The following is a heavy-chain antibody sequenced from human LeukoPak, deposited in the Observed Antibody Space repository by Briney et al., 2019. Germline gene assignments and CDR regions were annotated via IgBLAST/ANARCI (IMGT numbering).Heavy chain of an antibody. D-gene: IGHD4-17*01. CDR2: ISYDGSNK. V-gene: IGHV3-30-3*01. Sequence: PGGSLRLSCAASGFTFSSYAMHWVCQAPGKGLEWVAVISYDGSNKYYADSVKGRFTISRDNSKNTLYLQMNSLRAEDTAVYYCATYGDHWSDAFDIWGQGTMVTVSS. CDR1: GFTFSSYA. J-gene: IGHJ3*02. CDR3: ATYGDHWSDAFDI.